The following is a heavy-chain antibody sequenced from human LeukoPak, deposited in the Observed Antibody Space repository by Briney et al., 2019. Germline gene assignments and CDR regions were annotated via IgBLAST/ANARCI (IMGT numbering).Heavy chain of an antibody. D-gene: IGHD4-17*01. J-gene: IGHJ4*02. CDR1: GFTFSNFA. CDR3: AKDLTTVTTGDY. V-gene: IGHV3-23*01. Sequence: GGSLRLSCAASGFTFSNFAMSWLRQAPGKGLEGVSSISGSGGSTYYADSVKGRFTISRDNSKNTLYLHMNSLRAEDTAVYYCAKDLTTVTTGDYWGQGTLVTVSS. CDR2: ISGSGGST.